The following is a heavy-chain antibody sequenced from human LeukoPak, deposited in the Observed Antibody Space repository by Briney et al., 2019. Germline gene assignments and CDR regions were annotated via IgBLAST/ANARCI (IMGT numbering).Heavy chain of an antibody. CDR3: ASNSGSYPHSDY. CDR1: GFTFSSYW. CDR2: IKQDGSEK. J-gene: IGHJ4*02. D-gene: IGHD1-26*01. Sequence: PGGSLRLSCAASGFTFSSYWMSWVRQAPGKGLEWVANIKQDGSEKYYVDSVKGRFTISRDNAKNSLYLLMNSLRAEDTAVYYCASNSGSYPHSDYWGQGTLVTVSS. V-gene: IGHV3-7*01.